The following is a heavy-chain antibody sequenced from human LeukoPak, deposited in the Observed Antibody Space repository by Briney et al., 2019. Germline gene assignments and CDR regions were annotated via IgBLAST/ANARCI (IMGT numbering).Heavy chain of an antibody. D-gene: IGHD2-2*01. CDR2: IQPGDSNI. Sequence: GESLKISCKGSGYSFTKFWIAWVRQVPGKGLEWMGIIQPGDSNIKYGPSFQGQVTISADRSISTAYLEWSSLKASDTGMYYCARPSVTSPLDGFEIWGQGTMVIVS. CDR3: ARPSVTSPLDGFEI. CDR1: GYSFTKFW. J-gene: IGHJ3*02. V-gene: IGHV5-51*01.